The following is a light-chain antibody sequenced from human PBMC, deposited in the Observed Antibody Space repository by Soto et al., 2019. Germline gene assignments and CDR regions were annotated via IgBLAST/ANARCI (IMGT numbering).Light chain of an antibody. CDR2: EGI. Sequence: QSVLTQPASVSGSPGQSITISCTGTSSDIGTYNLVSWYQHYPGKAPKLMIYEGIRRPSGVSNRFSGSKSGNTAFLTISGLQAEDEADYYCQSFDSSLTGPILGGGTKLTVL. CDR1: SSDIGTYNL. V-gene: IGLV2-14*02. J-gene: IGLJ2*01. CDR3: QSFDSSLTGPI.